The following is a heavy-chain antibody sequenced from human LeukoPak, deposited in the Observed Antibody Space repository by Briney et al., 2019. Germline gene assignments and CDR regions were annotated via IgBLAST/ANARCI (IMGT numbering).Heavy chain of an antibody. V-gene: IGHV1-8*01. CDR1: GYTFTSYD. D-gene: IGHD1-26*01. CDR2: MNPNSGNT. Sequence: ASVKVSCKTSGYTFTSYDINWVRQTTGQGLEWMGWMNPNSGNTGYAQKFQGRVTITRNTSITTAYMELGSLRSEDTAVYYCARGPKWSGSYYYFDYWGQGTLVTVSS. J-gene: IGHJ4*02. CDR3: ARGPKWSGSYYYFDY.